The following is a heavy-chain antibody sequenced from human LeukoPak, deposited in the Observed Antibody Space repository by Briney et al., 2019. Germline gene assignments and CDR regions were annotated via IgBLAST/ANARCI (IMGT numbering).Heavy chain of an antibody. J-gene: IGHJ4*02. CDR3: ARRYSSSWQNWGDYFDY. Sequence: SQTLSLTCAVSGGSISSGGYSWSWIRQPPGKGLEWIGEINHSGSTNYNPSLKSRVTISVDTSKNQFSLKLSSVTAADTAVYYCARRYSSSWQNWGDYFDYWGQGTLVTVSS. V-gene: IGHV4-30-2*01. D-gene: IGHD6-13*01. CDR1: GGSISSGGYS. CDR2: INHSGST.